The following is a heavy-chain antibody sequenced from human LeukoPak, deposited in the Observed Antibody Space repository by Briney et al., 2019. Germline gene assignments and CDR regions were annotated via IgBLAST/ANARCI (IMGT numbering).Heavy chain of an antibody. V-gene: IGHV3-23*01. CDR1: GFTFSSYA. CDR3: ANLPSSIAAFDI. J-gene: IGHJ3*02. CDR2: ISGRGDNT. Sequence: GGSLXXSCAASGFTFSSYAMTWVRQAPGKGLEWVSAISGRGDNTYYADSVKGRFTISRENSKNRVYMKMNRQREEETGVYYCANLPSSIAAFDIWGQGTMVTVSS.